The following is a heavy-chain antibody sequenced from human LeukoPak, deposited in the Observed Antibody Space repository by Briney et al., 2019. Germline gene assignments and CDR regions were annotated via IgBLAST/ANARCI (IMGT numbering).Heavy chain of an antibody. D-gene: IGHD3-22*01. CDR3: AKGSKVVLITRDHYMDV. CDR1: GGSISSSNYY. Sequence: SETLSLTCTVSGGSISSSNYYWGWIRQPPGKGLEWIGSIYYSGSTYYNPSLKSRVTISVDTSKNQFSLKLSSVTAADTAVYHCAKGSKVVLITRDHYMDVWGKGTTVTISS. CDR2: IYYSGST. V-gene: IGHV4-39*01. J-gene: IGHJ6*03.